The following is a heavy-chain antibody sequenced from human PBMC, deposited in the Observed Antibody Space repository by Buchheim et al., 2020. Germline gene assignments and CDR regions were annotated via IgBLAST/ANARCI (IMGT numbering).Heavy chain of an antibody. Sequence: QVQLQESGPGLVKPSETLSLTCIVSGGSINSDYWSWIRQPPGKGLEWIGYIYYSGGTNYNPSLESRVTISVDMSKRQVSLNLRSVTTADTAVYYCARGGEYHDYVDWGQGTL. CDR1: GGSINSDY. V-gene: IGHV4-59*01. J-gene: IGHJ4*02. CDR3: ARGGEYHDYVD. D-gene: IGHD4-17*01. CDR2: IYYSGGT.